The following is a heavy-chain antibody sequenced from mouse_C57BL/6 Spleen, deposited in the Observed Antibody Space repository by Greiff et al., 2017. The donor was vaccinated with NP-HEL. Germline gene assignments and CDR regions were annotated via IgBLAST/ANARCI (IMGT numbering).Heavy chain of an antibody. D-gene: IGHD1-1*01. J-gene: IGHJ3*01. V-gene: IGHV1-80*01. Sequence: QVQLQQSGAELVKPGASVKISCKASGYAFSSYWMNWVKQRPGKGLEWIGQIYPGDGDTNYNGKFKGKATLTADKSSSTAYMQLSSLTSEDSAVYFCTYGSRGAWFAYWGQGTLVTVSA. CDR3: TYGSRGAWFAY. CDR2: IYPGDGDT. CDR1: GYAFSSYW.